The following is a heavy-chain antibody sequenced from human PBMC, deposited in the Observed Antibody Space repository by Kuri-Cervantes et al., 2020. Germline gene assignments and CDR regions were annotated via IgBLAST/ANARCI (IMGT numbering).Heavy chain of an antibody. J-gene: IGHJ4*02. Sequence: GESLKISCAASGFTFSDYYMSWIRQAPGKGLEWVSYISSSGSTIYYADSVKGRFTISRDNAKNSLYLQMNSLRAEDTAVYYCARGNRYYYDSSGHYLDYWGQGTLVTVSS. D-gene: IGHD3-22*01. CDR1: GFTFSDYY. CDR2: ISSSGSTI. CDR3: ARGNRYYYDSSGHYLDY. V-gene: IGHV3-11*04.